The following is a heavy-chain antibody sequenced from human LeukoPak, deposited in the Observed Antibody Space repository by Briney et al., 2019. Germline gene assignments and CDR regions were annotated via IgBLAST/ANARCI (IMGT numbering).Heavy chain of an antibody. CDR3: ARVSRGNSVGGDY. Sequence: SETLSLTCTVSGGSISSNYWTWIRQPPGKGLEWIGYLYYSGSTKYNPSLKSRVTISLDTSKNQFSLKLSSVTAADTAMYYCARVSRGNSVGGDYWGQGTLVTVSS. CDR2: LYYSGST. J-gene: IGHJ4*02. V-gene: IGHV4-59*01. D-gene: IGHD4-23*01. CDR1: GGSISSNY.